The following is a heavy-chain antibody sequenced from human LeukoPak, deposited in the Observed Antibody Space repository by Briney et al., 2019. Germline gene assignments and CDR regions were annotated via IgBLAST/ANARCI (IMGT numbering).Heavy chain of an antibody. CDR1: GFTFSNAW. J-gene: IGHJ4*02. D-gene: IGHD5-12*01. Sequence: GGSLRLSCAASGFTFSNAWMSWVRQAPGKGLEWVGRIKSKTDDGTIDYAAPVKGRFTISRDDSKNTLCLQMNSLKTEDTAVYYCTTYLRATDFDYWGQGTLVTVSS. CDR3: TTYLRATDFDY. CDR2: IKSKTDDGTI. V-gene: IGHV3-15*01.